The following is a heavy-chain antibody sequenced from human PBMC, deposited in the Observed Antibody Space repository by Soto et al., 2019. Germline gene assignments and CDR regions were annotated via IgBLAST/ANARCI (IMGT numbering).Heavy chain of an antibody. CDR2: VIPIFGTP. J-gene: IGHJ6*02. D-gene: IGHD2-2*01. CDR1: GGDFKNFI. Sequence: VQLVQSGAEVRKPGSSVKVSCKASGGDFKNFIIAWVRQAPGHGLEWMGGVIPIFGTPNFVQKFQDRVTTTADEATRTTYMELRSLRSEDTAVYYCARVGSCLSSSCRYYGRDVWGQGTTVIVSS. V-gene: IGHV1-69*01. CDR3: ARVGSCLSSSCRYYGRDV.